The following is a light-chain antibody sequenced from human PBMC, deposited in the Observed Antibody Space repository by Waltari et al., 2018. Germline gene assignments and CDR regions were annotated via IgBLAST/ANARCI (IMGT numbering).Light chain of an antibody. CDR2: DAS. Sequence: DIGMTQSPGPLSASPGASATLSCRVSQTVSTNLAWYQQKPGQAPRLLIYDASTRVTGVPARFSGSGSGTDFTLTIASPQSEDFGVYYCQQHADLPPYNFGQGTKLEI. V-gene: IGKV3-15*01. CDR1: QTVSTN. CDR3: QQHADLPPYN. J-gene: IGKJ2*01.